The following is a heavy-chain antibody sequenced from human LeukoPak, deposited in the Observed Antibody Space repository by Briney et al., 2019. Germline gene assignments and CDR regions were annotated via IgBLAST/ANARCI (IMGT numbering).Heavy chain of an antibody. CDR2: IIPILGIA. CDR3: VQRLDHYGDYRADY. V-gene: IGHV1-69*04. Sequence: SGKVSCKASGGTFSSYAISWVRQAPGQGLEWMGRIIPILGIANYAQKFQGRVTITADKSTSTAYMELSSLRSEDTAVYYCVQRLDHYGDYRADYWGQGTLVTVSS. CDR1: GGTFSSYA. J-gene: IGHJ4*02. D-gene: IGHD4-17*01.